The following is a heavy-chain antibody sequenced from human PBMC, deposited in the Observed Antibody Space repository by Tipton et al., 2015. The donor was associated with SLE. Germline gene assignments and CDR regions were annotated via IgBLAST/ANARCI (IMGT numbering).Heavy chain of an antibody. Sequence: LRLSCTVSGGSINTFFWSWIRQPPGKGLEWIGSIYYTGSTYYNPSLKSRVTISVETSKTHFSLKMSSVTAADTAVYYCARLNSGTGDFEHWGQGTLVIVSS. CDR1: GGSINTFF. D-gene: IGHD7-27*01. V-gene: IGHV4-59*08. J-gene: IGHJ4*02. CDR3: ARLNSGTGDFEH. CDR2: IYYTGST.